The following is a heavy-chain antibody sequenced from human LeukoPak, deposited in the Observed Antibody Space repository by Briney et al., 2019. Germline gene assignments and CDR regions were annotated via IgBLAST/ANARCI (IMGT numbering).Heavy chain of an antibody. CDR3: ARDYYDPYGMDV. CDR2: ISSSSSYI. Sequence: GGSLRLSCAASGFTFSSYSMKWVRQAPGKGVEWVSSISSSSSYIYYADSVKGRFTISRDNAKNSLYLQMNSLRAEDTAVYYCARDYYDPYGMDVWGQGTTVTVSS. V-gene: IGHV3-21*01. J-gene: IGHJ6*02. D-gene: IGHD3-3*01. CDR1: GFTFSSYS.